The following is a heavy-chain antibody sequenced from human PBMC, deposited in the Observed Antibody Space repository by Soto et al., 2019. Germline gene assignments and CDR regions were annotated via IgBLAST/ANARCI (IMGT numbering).Heavy chain of an antibody. D-gene: IGHD5-12*01. J-gene: IGHJ6*03. CDR1: GGSISSYY. CDR3: ARHGATTYYYYYYMDV. Sequence: SETLSLTCTVSGGSISSYYWSWIRQPPGKGLEWIGYIYYSGSTNYNPSLKSRVTISVDTSKNQFSLKLSSVTAADTAVYYCARHGATTYYYYYYMDVWGKGTTVTVSS. V-gene: IGHV4-59*08. CDR2: IYYSGST.